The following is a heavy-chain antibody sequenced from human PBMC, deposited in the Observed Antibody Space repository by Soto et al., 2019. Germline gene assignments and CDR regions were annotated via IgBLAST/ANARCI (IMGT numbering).Heavy chain of an antibody. CDR3: ARDLGQQWLACYFDY. CDR1: GFTFSSYA. CDR2: ISYDGSNK. Sequence: QVQLVESGGGVVQPGRSLRLSCAASGFTFSSYAMHWVRQAPGKGLEWVAVISYDGSNKYYADSVKGRFTISRDNSKNTLYLQMNSLRAEDTAVYYCARDLGQQWLACYFDYWGQGTLVTVSS. V-gene: IGHV3-30-3*01. J-gene: IGHJ4*02. D-gene: IGHD6-19*01.